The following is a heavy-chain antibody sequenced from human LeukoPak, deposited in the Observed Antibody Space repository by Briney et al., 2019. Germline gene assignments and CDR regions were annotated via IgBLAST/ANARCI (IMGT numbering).Heavy chain of an antibody. CDR3: AKDVELERPNSLFDY. CDR1: GYTFNNYW. CDR2: IRYDGSNK. J-gene: IGHJ4*02. D-gene: IGHD1-1*01. Sequence: GESLKISCRASGYTFNNYWIGWVRQAPGKGLEWVAFIRYDGSNKYYADSVKGRFTISRDNSKNTLYLQMNSLRAEDTAVYYCAKDVELERPNSLFDYWGQGTLVTVSS. V-gene: IGHV3-30*02.